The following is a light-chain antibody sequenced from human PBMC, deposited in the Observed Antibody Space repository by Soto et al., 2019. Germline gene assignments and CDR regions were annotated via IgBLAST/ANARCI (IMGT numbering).Light chain of an antibody. CDR2: DNN. Sequence: QSVLTQPPSVSAAPGQKVTISCSGSSSNIGSNYVSWYQQLPGTAPKLLIYDNNKRRSGIPDRFSGSKSGTSATLGITGLQAEDEADYHCSSYTSGSSHYVFGTGTKLTVL. V-gene: IGLV1-51*01. CDR3: SSYTSGSSHYV. J-gene: IGLJ1*01. CDR1: SSNIGSNY.